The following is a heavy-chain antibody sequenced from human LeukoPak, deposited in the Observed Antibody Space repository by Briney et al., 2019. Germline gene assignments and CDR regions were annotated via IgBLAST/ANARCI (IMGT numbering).Heavy chain of an antibody. CDR2: IYPGDSDT. CDR3: ARVVPAAMSDFDY. J-gene: IGHJ4*02. V-gene: IGHV5-51*01. CDR1: GYSFTSYW. D-gene: IGHD2-2*01. Sequence: GESLKISCKGSGYSFTSYWIGWVRQMRGKGLEWMGIIYPGDSDTRYSPSFQGQVTISADKSISTAYLQWSSLKASDTAMYYCARVVPAAMSDFDYWGQGTLVTVSS.